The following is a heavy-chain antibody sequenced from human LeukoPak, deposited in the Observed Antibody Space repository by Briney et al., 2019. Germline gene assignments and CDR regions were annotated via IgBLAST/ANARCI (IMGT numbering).Heavy chain of an antibody. V-gene: IGHV4-61*02. Sequence: SETLSLTCTVPGGSISSGSYYWSWIRQPAGKGLEWIGRIYTSGSTNYNPSLKSRVTISVDTSKNQFSLKLSSVTAADTAVYYCARDPGLTSIAARYFDYWGQGTLVTVSS. D-gene: IGHD6-6*01. CDR3: ARDPGLTSIAARYFDY. CDR1: GGSISSGSYY. CDR2: IYTSGST. J-gene: IGHJ4*02.